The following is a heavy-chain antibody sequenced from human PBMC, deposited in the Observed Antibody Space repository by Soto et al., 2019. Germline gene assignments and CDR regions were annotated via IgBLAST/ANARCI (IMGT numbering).Heavy chain of an antibody. V-gene: IGHV4-30-2*01. J-gene: IGHJ4*02. CDR1: GGSISNGGYS. CDR3: ARDPGR. CDR2: IYHSGST. Sequence: SETLSLTCAVSGGSISNGGYSWSWIRQPPGKGLEWIGYIYHSGSTYYNPSLKSRVTISVDRSKNQFSLKLSSVTAADTAAYYCARDPGRWGQGTLVTVSS.